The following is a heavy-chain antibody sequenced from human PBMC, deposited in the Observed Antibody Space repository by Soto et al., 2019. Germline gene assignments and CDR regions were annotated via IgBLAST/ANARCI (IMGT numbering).Heavy chain of an antibody. Sequence: SVKVSFQASGGTLRSYAISWGRQAPGQGLEWMGGIIPIFGTANYAQKFQGRVTITADESTSTAYMELSSLRSEDTAVYYCAREAPYRMEWSEWGQGTLVTVSS. CDR3: AREAPYRMEWSE. CDR2: IIPIFGTA. D-gene: IGHD3-3*01. V-gene: IGHV1-69*01. CDR1: GGTLRSYA. J-gene: IGHJ4*02.